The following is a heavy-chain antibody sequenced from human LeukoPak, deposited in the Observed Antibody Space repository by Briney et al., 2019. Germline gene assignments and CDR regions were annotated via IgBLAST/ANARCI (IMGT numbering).Heavy chain of an antibody. D-gene: IGHD4-17*01. CDR1: GFTFSSYS. Sequence: GGSLRLSCAASGFTFSSYSMNWVRQAPGKGLEWVSSISSSSSYIYYADSVKGRFTISRDNAKNSLYLQMNSLRAEDTAVYYCAREGALTVTKDAFDIWGQGTKVTVSS. CDR2: ISSSSSYI. J-gene: IGHJ3*02. V-gene: IGHV3-21*01. CDR3: AREGALTVTKDAFDI.